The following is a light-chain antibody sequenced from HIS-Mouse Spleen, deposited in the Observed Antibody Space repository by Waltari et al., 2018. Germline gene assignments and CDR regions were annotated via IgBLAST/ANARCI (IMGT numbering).Light chain of an antibody. CDR2: EGS. V-gene: IGLV2-23*03. J-gene: IGLJ1*01. Sequence: QSALTQPASVSGSPGQSIPISCTGTSSDVGSYNIVSWYQQHPGKAPKLMIYEGSKRPSGVSNRFSGSKSGNTASLTISGLQAEDEADYYCCSYAGSSTVFGTGTKVTVL. CDR1: SSDVGSYNI. CDR3: CSYAGSSTV.